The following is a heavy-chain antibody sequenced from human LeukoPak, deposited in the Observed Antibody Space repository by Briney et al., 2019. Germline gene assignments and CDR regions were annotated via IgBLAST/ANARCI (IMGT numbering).Heavy chain of an antibody. CDR2: IIPIFDTP. J-gene: IGHJ6*02. CDR3: AGPPAPSRDYGLDV. V-gene: IGHV1-69*13. CDR1: GGTFSSYP. Sequence: SVKVSCKASGGTFSSYPVSWVRQAPGQGLEWMGGIIPIFDTPTYAQKFQGRVTIAAVESTSTAYMELSSLRSEDTAVYYCAGPPAPSRDYGLDVWGQGTTVTVSS.